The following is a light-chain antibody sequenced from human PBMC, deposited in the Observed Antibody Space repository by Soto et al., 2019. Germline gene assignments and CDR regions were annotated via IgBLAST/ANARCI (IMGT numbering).Light chain of an antibody. CDR1: SSDVGIYNY. CDR3: TSFTTSSIWV. Sequence: QSALTQPASVSGSPGQSITISCTGTSSDVGIYNYVSWYQQHPGKAPKLIICEVYNRPSGVSNRFSGSKSGNTASLTISGLRPKDEADYYCTSFTTSSIWVFGGGTKVTVL. V-gene: IGLV2-14*01. CDR2: EVY. J-gene: IGLJ3*02.